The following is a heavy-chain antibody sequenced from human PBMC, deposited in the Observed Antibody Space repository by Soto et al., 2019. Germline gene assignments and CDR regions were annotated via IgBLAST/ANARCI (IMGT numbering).Heavy chain of an antibody. CDR2: IYYSGST. CDR3: ARVWGGAFDI. V-gene: IGHV4-59*01. D-gene: IGHD3-10*01. J-gene: IGHJ3*02. CDR1: GGSISSYY. Sequence: QVQLQESGPGLVKPSETLSLTCTVSGGSISSYYWSWIRQPPGKGLEWIGYIYYSGSTNYNPSLKRLVTISVDTSKNQFSLKLSSVTAADTAVYYCARVWGGAFDIWGQGTMVTVSS.